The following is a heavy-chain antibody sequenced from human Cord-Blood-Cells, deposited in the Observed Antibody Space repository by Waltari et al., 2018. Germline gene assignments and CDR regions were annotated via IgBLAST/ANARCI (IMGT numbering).Heavy chain of an antibody. Sequence: QVQLQESGPGLVKPSETLSLTCTVSGGSISSYYRSWIRQPPGKGLEWIGYIYYSGSTNYNPSLKSRVTISVDTSKNQFSLKLSSVTAADTAVYYCARYRTGTFDYWGQGTLVTVSS. J-gene: IGHJ4*02. CDR1: GGSISSYY. D-gene: IGHD1-1*01. CDR3: ARYRTGTFDY. V-gene: IGHV4-59*01. CDR2: IYYSGST.